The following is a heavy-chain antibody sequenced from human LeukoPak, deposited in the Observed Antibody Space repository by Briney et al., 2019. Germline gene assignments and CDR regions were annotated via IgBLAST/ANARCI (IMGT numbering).Heavy chain of an antibody. J-gene: IGHJ4*02. Sequence: SETLSLTCTVSGGSVSSGSYYWSWIRQPPGKGLEWIGFIYYSGSTNYNPSLKSRVTISVDTSKNQFSLKLSSVTAADTAVYYCARGRRYFDYWGQGTLVTVSS. CDR1: GGSVSSGSYY. CDR3: ARGRRYFDY. V-gene: IGHV4-61*01. CDR2: IYYSGST.